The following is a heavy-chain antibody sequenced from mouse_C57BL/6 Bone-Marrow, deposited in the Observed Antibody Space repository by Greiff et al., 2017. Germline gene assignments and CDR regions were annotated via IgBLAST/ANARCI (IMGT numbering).Heavy chain of an antibody. D-gene: IGHD1-1*01. CDR1: GYAFTNYL. CDR3: ARSRQYYGSSYPLY. J-gene: IGHJ2*01. Sequence: QVQLQQSGAELVRPGTSVKVSCKASGYAFTNYLIEWVKQRPGQGLEWIGVINPGSGGTNYNEKFKGKATLTADKSSSTAYMQLSSLTSEDSAVYVCARSRQYYGSSYPLYWGQGTTRTVSS. CDR2: INPGSGGT. V-gene: IGHV1-54*01.